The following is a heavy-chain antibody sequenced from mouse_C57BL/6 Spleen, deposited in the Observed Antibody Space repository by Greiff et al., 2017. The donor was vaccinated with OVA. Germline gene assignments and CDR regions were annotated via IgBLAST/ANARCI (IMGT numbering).Heavy chain of an antibody. Sequence: VKLMESGPELVKPGASVKISCKASGYAFSSSWMNWVKQRPGKGLEWIGRIYPGDGDTNYNGKFKGKATLTADKSSSTAYMQLSSLTSEDSAVYFCARERLSYYFDYWGQGTTLTVSS. J-gene: IGHJ2*01. CDR3: ARERLSYYFDY. CDR2: IYPGDGDT. D-gene: IGHD1-1*02. CDR1: GYAFSSSW. V-gene: IGHV1-82*01.